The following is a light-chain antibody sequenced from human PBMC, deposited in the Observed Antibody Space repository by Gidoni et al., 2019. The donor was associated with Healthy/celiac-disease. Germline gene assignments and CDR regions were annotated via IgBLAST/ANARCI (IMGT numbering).Light chain of an antibody. V-gene: IGKV3-20*01. CDR1: QSVSSSY. CDR3: QQYGSSLLYT. Sequence: EIVLTQSPGTLSLPPGERATLSCRASQSVSSSYLAWYQQKPGQAPRLLIYGASSRATGIPDRFSGSGSGTDFTLTISRLEPEDFAVYYCQQYGSSLLYTFXXXTKLEIK. J-gene: IGKJ2*01. CDR2: GAS.